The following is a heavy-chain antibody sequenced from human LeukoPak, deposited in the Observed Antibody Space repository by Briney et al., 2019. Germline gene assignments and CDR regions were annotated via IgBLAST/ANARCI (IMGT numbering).Heavy chain of an antibody. V-gene: IGHV3-30-3*01. CDR2: ISSDGSNK. CDR1: GFTFSSYT. D-gene: IGHD2-2*01. Sequence: GRSLRLSCAASGFTFSSYTMHWVRQAPGKGLEWVALISSDGSNKYYADSVKGRFTISRDNSKNTLYLQMNSLRAEDTAIYYCAKAALRYQLLSSLDYWGQGTLVTVSS. J-gene: IGHJ4*02. CDR3: AKAALRYQLLSSLDY.